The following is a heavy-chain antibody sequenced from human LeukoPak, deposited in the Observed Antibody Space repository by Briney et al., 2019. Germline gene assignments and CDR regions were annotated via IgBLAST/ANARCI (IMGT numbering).Heavy chain of an antibody. D-gene: IGHD5-24*01. CDR2: IIPIFGTA. CDR1: GGTFSSYA. CDR3: ARSRDGYNYYYYMDV. J-gene: IGHJ6*03. Sequence: SVKVSCKASGGTFSSYAISWVRQAPGQGLEWMGGIIPIFGTANYAQKFQGRVTITTDESTSTAYMELSSLRSEDTAVYYCARSRDGYNYYYYMDVWGKGTTVTVSS. V-gene: IGHV1-69*05.